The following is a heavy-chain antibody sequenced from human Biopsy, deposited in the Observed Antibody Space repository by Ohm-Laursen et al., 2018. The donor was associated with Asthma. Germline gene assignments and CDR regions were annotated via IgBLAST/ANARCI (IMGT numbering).Heavy chain of an antibody. V-gene: IGHV3-23*01. CDR1: GFTFSSYA. CDR3: VKALGGGDGFDV. CDR2: ISTSGGSK. Sequence: GSLRLSCSASGFTFSSYAMGWVRQTPDRGLEWVSGISTSGGSKYYADSVKGRFTLSRDNSKTTLSLQMNSLTEGDTAVYYCVKALGGGDGFDVWGLGTTVTVSS. J-gene: IGHJ3*01.